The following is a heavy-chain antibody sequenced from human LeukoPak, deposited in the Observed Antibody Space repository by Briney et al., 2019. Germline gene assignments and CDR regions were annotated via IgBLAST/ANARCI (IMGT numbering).Heavy chain of an antibody. V-gene: IGHV4-34*01. D-gene: IGHD3-9*01. CDR3: ARLRSYYDILTGYGVWDY. Sequence: SETLSLTCAVYGGSFSGYYWSWIRQPPGKGLVWIGEINHSGSTNYNPSLKSRVTISVDTSKNQFSLKLSSVTAADTAVYYCARLRSYYDILTGYGVWDYWGQGTLVTVSS. CDR2: INHSGST. J-gene: IGHJ4*02. CDR1: GGSFSGYY.